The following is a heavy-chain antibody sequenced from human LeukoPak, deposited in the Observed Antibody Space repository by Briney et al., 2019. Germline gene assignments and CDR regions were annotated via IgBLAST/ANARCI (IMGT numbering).Heavy chain of an antibody. CDR3: AKDREWLGVLSY. CDR1: GFTFSDHY. Sequence: GGSLRLSCAASGFTFSDHYMDWVRQAPGKGLEWVAVISYDGSNKYYADSVKGRFTISRDNSKNTLYLQMNSLRAEDTAVYYCAKDREWLGVLSYWGQGTLVTVSS. CDR2: ISYDGSNK. D-gene: IGHD3-3*01. V-gene: IGHV3-30*18. J-gene: IGHJ4*02.